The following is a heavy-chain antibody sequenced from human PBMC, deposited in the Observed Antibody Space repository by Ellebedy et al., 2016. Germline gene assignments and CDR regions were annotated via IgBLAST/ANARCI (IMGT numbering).Heavy chain of an antibody. V-gene: IGHV3-7*03. CDR2: IKQDGSEK. J-gene: IGHJ4*02. D-gene: IGHD3-16*01. CDR1: GFTFSSYW. CDR3: ARVGAQYYDYIWGSYPDY. Sequence: GGSLRLXCAASGFTFSSYWMSWVRQAPGKGLEWVANIKQDGSEKYYVDSVRGRFTISRDNAKNSLYLQMNSLRAEDTAVYYCARVGAQYYDYIWGSYPDYWGQGTLVTVSS.